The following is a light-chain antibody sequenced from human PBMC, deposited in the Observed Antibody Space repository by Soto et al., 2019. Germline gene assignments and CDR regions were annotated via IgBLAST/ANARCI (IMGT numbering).Light chain of an antibody. CDR3: QQYGSSSYT. CDR2: GAS. J-gene: IGKJ2*01. V-gene: IGKV3-20*01. Sequence: ETVLTQSPGTLSLSPGERATLSCRASQSVSSNYLARYQQKPGQAPRLLIYGASTRATGIPDRFSGSGSGSDFTLISSRLEPEDFAVYFWQQYGSSSYTFGQGTKLEIK. CDR1: QSVSSNY.